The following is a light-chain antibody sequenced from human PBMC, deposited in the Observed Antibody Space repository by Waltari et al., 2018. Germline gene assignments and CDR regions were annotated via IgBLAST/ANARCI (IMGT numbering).Light chain of an antibody. CDR2: GAS. CDR1: QSVGTN. J-gene: IGKJ3*01. Sequence: ETVMTQSPTTLSVSPGEGVTLSCRASQSVGTNLAWHQHKPGQAPRLLIYGASTRAAGIPVRFSGSGSGTEFTLTISGLQSEDFVVYYCHQYNNWPPFTFGPGTKVDI. CDR3: HQYNNWPPFT. V-gene: IGKV3-15*01.